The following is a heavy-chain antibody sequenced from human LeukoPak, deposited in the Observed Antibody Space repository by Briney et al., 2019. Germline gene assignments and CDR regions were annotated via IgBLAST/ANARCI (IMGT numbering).Heavy chain of an antibody. CDR1: GFTFSSYN. V-gene: IGHV3-48*01. D-gene: IGHD6-13*01. CDR2: ISSSSRTI. CDR3: ASTAAGTDY. J-gene: IGHJ4*02. Sequence: GGSLRLSCAASGFTFSSYNMNWVRQAPGKGLEWVSYISSSSRTIYYADSVKGRFTISRDNAKNSLYLQVNSLRAEDTAVYYCASTAAGTDYWGQGTLVTVSS.